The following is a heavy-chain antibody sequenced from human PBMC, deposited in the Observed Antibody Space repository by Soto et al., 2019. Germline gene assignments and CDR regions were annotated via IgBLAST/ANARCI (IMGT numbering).Heavy chain of an antibody. D-gene: IGHD3-22*01. CDR1: GFTFSYYW. V-gene: IGHV3-74*01. CDR3: AREYDSSAYWDYYYGIDA. Sequence: GGSLRLSCAASGFTFSYYWMHWVRQAPGKGLVWVSSINSDGSSTSYADSVKGRFTISRDNVKKALYLQMNSLRVEDTAVYYCAREYDSSAYWDYYYGIDAWGQGTTVTVSS. J-gene: IGHJ6*02. CDR2: INSDGSST.